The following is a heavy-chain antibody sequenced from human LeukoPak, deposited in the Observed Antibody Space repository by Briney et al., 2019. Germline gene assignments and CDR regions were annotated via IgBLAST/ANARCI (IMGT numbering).Heavy chain of an antibody. CDR2: ISSSGSTI. V-gene: IGHV3-11*01. J-gene: IGHJ4*02. Sequence: GGTLTLTCAAYGFTFSDYYMSWLRQAPGKGLEWVSYISSSGSTICYADSVKGRFTISRDNAKNSLYLQMNRLRAEDTAVYYCARERRRGVSDWGQGTLFTVSS. D-gene: IGHD3-10*01. CDR1: GFTFSDYY. CDR3: ARERRRGVSD.